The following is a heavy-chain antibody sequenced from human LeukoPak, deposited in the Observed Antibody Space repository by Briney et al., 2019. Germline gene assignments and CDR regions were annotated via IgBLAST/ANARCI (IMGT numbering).Heavy chain of an antibody. D-gene: IGHD4-17*01. Sequence: ASVKVSCKASGGTFSSYAISWVRQAPGQGLEWMGRIIPIFGTANYAQKFQGRVTITADKSTSTVYMELSSLRSEDTAVYYCARGYGDHPDYWGQGTLVTVSS. CDR3: ARGYGDHPDY. J-gene: IGHJ4*02. V-gene: IGHV1-69*06. CDR2: IIPIFGTA. CDR1: GGTFSSYA.